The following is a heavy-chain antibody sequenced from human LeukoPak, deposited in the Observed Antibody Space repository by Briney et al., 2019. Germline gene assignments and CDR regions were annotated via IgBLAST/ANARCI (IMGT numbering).Heavy chain of an antibody. Sequence: GGSLRLSCAASGFTFSSYWMTWVRQAPGKGLEWVAXXNQDGGEKYYVDSVKGRFTISRDNAKNSLYLQMNSLRAEDTAVYYCTRAGLLWFGESKSDYWGQGTLVTVSS. V-gene: IGHV3-7*01. D-gene: IGHD3-10*01. CDR1: GFTFSSYW. CDR3: TRAGLLWFGESKSDY. CDR2: XNQDGGEK. J-gene: IGHJ4*02.